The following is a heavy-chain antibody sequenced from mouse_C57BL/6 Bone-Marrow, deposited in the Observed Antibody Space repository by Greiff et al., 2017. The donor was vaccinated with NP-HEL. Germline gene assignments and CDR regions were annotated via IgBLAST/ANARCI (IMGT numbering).Heavy chain of an antibody. V-gene: IGHV1-55*01. CDR1: GYTFTSYW. CDR2: FFPGSGST. Sequence: QVQLQQPGAELVKPGASVKMSCKASGYTFTSYWLTWVKQRPGQGLEWIGDFFPGSGSTNSNEQFKSKATLTVDTSSSTAYMQLSSLTSENSEVYYCAKYQLRLSDIAYWGQGTLVTVSA. J-gene: IGHJ3*01. D-gene: IGHD3-2*02. CDR3: AKYQLRLSDIAY.